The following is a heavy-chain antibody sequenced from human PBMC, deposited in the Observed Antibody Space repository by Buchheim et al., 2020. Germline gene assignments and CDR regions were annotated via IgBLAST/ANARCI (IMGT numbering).Heavy chain of an antibody. CDR1: GGSTSSSSYY. CDR2: IYYSGST. Sequence: QLQLQESGPGLVKPSETLSLTCTVSGGSTSSSSYYWGWIRQPPGKGLEWIGSIYYSGSTYYNPSLKSRVTIFVDTSKNQFSLKLSSVTAADTAVYYCARHKQVLMVYAINWFDPWGQGTL. CDR3: ARHKQVLMVYAINWFDP. J-gene: IGHJ5*02. V-gene: IGHV4-39*01. D-gene: IGHD2-8*01.